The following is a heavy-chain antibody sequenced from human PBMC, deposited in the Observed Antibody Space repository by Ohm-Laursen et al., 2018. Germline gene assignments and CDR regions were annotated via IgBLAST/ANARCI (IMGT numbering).Heavy chain of an antibody. Sequence: SVKVSCKASGGTFSSYAISWVRQAPGQGLEWMGGIIPIFGTANYAQKFQGRVTITADKSTSTAYMELSSLRSEDTAVYYCARDGDYGGNGRPGNFDYWGQGTLVTVSS. V-gene: IGHV1-69*06. J-gene: IGHJ4*02. CDR1: GGTFSSYA. CDR3: ARDGDYGGNGRPGNFDY. D-gene: IGHD4-23*01. CDR2: IIPIFGTA.